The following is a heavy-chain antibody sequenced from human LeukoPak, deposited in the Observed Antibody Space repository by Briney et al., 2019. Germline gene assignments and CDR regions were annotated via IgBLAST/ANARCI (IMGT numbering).Heavy chain of an antibody. Sequence: SVKVSCKASGGTFSSYAISWVRQAPGQGLEWMGGIIPIFGTANYAQKFQGRVTITTDESTSTAYMELSSLRSEDTAVYYCARSGYYYDSSGYLGYYYYMDVWGKGTTVTVSS. CDR3: ARSGYYYDSSGYLGYYYYMDV. V-gene: IGHV1-69*05. CDR2: IIPIFGTA. J-gene: IGHJ6*03. D-gene: IGHD3-22*01. CDR1: GGTFSSYA.